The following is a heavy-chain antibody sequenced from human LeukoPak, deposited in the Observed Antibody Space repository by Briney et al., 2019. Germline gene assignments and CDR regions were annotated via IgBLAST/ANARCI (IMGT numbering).Heavy chain of an antibody. CDR2: IYYSGST. J-gene: IGHJ4*02. CDR3: ARRGAWGSYRSRPFDY. Sequence: SETLSLTCTVSGGSISSYYWSWIRQPPGKGLEWIGYIYYSGSTNYNPSLKSRVTISVDTSKNQFSLKLSSVTAADTAVYYCARRGAWGSYRSRPFDYWGQGTLVTVSS. CDR1: GGSISSYY. V-gene: IGHV4-59*12. D-gene: IGHD3-16*02.